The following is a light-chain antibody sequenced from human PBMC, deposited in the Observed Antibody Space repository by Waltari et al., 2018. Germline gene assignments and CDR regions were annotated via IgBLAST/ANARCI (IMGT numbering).Light chain of an antibody. Sequence: QSVLTPPPSVSGAPGHSLTISRTGSRSNIGAGYDLHWYQQLPGAAPKLLIYAFVNRPSGVPDRFYGSKSGTSASLAINGLQAEDEAIYYCQSYDSSLSAVFGGGTKVTVL. CDR1: RSNIGAGYD. J-gene: IGLJ3*02. CDR3: QSYDSSLSAV. V-gene: IGLV1-40*01. CDR2: AFV.